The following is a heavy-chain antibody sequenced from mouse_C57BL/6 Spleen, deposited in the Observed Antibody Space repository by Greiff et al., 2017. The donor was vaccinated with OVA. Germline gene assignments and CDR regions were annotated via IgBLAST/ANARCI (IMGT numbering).Heavy chain of an antibody. Sequence: ESGPGLVKPSQSLSLTCSVTGYSITSGYYWNWIRQFPGNKLEWMGYISYDGSNNYNPSLKNRSSITRDTSQNQFFLKLNSVTTEDTATYYCADGYPFAYWGQGTLVTVSA. D-gene: IGHD2-3*01. CDR2: ISYDGSN. J-gene: IGHJ3*01. V-gene: IGHV3-6*01. CDR3: ADGYPFAY. CDR1: GYSITSGYY.